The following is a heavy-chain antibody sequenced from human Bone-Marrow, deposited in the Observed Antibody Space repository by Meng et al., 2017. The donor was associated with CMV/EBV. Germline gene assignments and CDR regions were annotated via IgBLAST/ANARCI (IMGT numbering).Heavy chain of an antibody. D-gene: IGHD4/OR15-4a*01. V-gene: IGHV3-21*04. CDR3: ASGVYGGSYYYYGMDV. CDR1: GFTFSSYS. CDR2: ISSSSSYI. Sequence: GGSLRLSCAASGFTFSSYSMNWVRQAPGKGLEWVSSISSSSSYIYYADSVKGRFTISRDNAKNSLYLQMNSLKTEDTAVYYCASGVYGGSYYYYGMDVWGQGTTVTVSS. J-gene: IGHJ6*02.